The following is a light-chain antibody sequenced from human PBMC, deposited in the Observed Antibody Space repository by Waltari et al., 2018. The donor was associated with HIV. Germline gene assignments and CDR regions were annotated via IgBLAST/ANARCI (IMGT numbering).Light chain of an antibody. V-gene: IGKV3-15*01. CDR2: DAS. CDR3: QEYNNWPPWT. CDR1: QSVSSN. J-gene: IGKJ1*01. Sequence: EVVMTQSPAPLSVSPGERVTLSCRASQSVSSNLAWYQQTPGQAPRLLIYDASTRASGGPARFSGSGSGTDFTLTITSVQSEDFAVYYCQEYNNWPPWTFGQGTRVQIK.